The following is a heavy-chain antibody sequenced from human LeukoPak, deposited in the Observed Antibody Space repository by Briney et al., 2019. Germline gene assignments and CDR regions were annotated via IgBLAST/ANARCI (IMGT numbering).Heavy chain of an antibody. D-gene: IGHD1-1*01. CDR2: ISYTGST. V-gene: IGHV4-59*01. CDR1: GGSISGYH. J-gene: IGHJ4*02. CDR3: ARVTTGTVDY. Sequence: SETLSLTCTVSGGSISGYHWGWIRQPPRKALEWIGYISYTGSTTYIPSLKSRVTISVDMSNNQFSLKMTSVSAADTAVYYCARVTTGTVDYWGQGTLVTVSS.